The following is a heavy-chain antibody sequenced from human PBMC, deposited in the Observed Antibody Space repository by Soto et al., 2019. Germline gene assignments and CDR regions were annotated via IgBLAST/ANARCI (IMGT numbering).Heavy chain of an antibody. V-gene: IGHV3-43*01. CDR3: AKDIVVVVTATQFRKAPHV. CDR2: ISWDGGST. D-gene: IGHD2-15*01. CDR1: GFTFDDYT. J-gene: IGHJ6*02. Sequence: EVQLVESGGVVVQPGGSLRLSCAASGFTFDDYTMHWVRQGPGKGLEWVSLISWDGGSTYYADSVKGRFTISRDNSKNSLYLQMNSLRTEDTALYYCAKDIVVVVTATQFRKAPHVWGQGTTVTVSS.